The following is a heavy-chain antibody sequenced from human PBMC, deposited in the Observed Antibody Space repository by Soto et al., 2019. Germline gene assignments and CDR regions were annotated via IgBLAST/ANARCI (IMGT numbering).Heavy chain of an antibody. V-gene: IGHV1-18*04. CDR1: GYPFTSYG. CDR2: ISAYNGNT. J-gene: IGHJ2*01. D-gene: IGHD2-2*01. CDR3: ARGVEADL. Sequence: QVQLVQSGPEVQKPGPSVKVACKASGYPFTSYGITWVRQTPGQGLEWMGWISAYNGNTNYAQQLQGRVTMPTATSTSTAYMELRSLISDDTAVYYCARGVEADLWGRGTLVTVSS.